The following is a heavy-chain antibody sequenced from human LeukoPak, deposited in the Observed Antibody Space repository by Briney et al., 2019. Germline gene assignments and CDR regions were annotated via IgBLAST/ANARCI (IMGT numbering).Heavy chain of an antibody. D-gene: IGHD1-26*01. CDR2: IGESGSPV. Sequence: GGSLRLSCGGSRFIFRDFDMTWVRQTAGRGLEWLSYIGESGSPVFYADSVKGRFSVSRDNAKKSLFLQMNGLRVEDTGIYYCARIGSTGTYNRDFQYWGPGTLVVVSS. CDR3: ARIGSTGTYNRDFQY. J-gene: IGHJ1*01. CDR1: RFIFRDFD. V-gene: IGHV3-48*03.